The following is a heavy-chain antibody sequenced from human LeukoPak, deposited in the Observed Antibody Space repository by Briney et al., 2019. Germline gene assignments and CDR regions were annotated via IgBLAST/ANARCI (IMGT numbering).Heavy chain of an antibody. Sequence: PGGSLRLSCAPSGVTSRSYTMNWGRHAPEEGVGWGSYISSSSSTSYYADSVNGRFTISRDNAKNSLYLQMNSLRDEDTAVYYCASGDSSSWKALSQYDYWGQGTLVTVSS. V-gene: IGHV3-48*02. CDR1: GVTSRSYT. D-gene: IGHD6-13*01. CDR3: ASGDSSSWKALSQYDY. J-gene: IGHJ4*02. CDR2: ISSSSSTS.